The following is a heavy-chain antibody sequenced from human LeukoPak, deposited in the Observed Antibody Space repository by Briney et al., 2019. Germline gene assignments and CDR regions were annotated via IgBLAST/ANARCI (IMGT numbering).Heavy chain of an antibody. Sequence: ASLKLSCTASGYTFSAYDIHWVRQAPGQGLEWVGWIKGNSGGTHYAQKIQGRVIMTRDTSIGTAYMELGRLRADDTAVYYCARYAWTDEGISDYYGTDVWGQGTTVTVS. CDR2: IKGNSGGT. CDR3: ARYAWTDEGISDYYGTDV. V-gene: IGHV1-2*02. J-gene: IGHJ6*02. CDR1: GYTFSAYD. D-gene: IGHD1-1*01.